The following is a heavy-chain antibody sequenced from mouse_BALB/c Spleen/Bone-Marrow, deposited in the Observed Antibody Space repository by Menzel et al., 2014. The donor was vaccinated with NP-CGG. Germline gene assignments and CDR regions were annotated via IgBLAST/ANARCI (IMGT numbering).Heavy chain of an antibody. CDR1: GFTFSSYA. CDR2: ISSGGST. CDR3: ARGYDGYYGFAY. J-gene: IGHJ3*01. V-gene: IGHV5-6-5*01. D-gene: IGHD2-3*01. Sequence: EVKLVESGGGLVKPGGSLKLSCAASGFTFSSYAMSWVRQTPEKRLEWVASISSGGSTYYPDSVKGRFTISRDNARNILYLQMSSLRSEDTAMYYCARGYDGYYGFAYWGHRTLVTVS.